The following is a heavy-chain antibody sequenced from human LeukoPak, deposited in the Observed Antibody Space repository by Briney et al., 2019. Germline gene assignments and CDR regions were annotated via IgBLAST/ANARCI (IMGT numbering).Heavy chain of an antibody. V-gene: IGHV1-18*01. CDR2: LSAYNGYT. D-gene: IGHD6-13*01. CDR3: ARDQSVRLLQTSSTYFKHVFAI. Sequence: GASVKVSCKTSGYTFTNYGISWVRQAPGLGLEWMGWLSAYNGYTNYAQKVQGRVTMTTDTSTSTAYMELRSLTFDDTAVYYCARDQSVRLLQTSSTYFKHVFAIWGQGSMVTVSS. CDR1: GYTFTNYG. J-gene: IGHJ3*02.